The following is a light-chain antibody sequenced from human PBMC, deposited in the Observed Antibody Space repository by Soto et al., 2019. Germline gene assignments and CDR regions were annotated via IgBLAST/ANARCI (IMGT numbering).Light chain of an antibody. CDR2: AAS. J-gene: IGKJ1*01. V-gene: IGKV1-39*01. Sequence: SPYALSATEGGSGSLTYRASQGISTYLNWCQQKPGKAPKLLIYAASSLQSGVPSRFSGSGSETDFTLTISSLHPEHVATYSCQQSYSTTWTFGQGTKVDIK. CDR1: QGISTY. CDR3: QQSYSTTWT.